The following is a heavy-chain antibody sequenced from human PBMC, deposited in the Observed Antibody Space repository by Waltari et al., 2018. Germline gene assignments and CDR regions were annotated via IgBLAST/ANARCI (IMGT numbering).Heavy chain of an antibody. V-gene: IGHV3-48*03. Sequence: EVQLEESGGDFVQPGESLRLSCAASGFSFSLYEINWVRQGPGKGLERIAYIDKRDETIYYADSVKGRVTVSRDNTKNLVFLQMNSLRAEDSALYYCVREAASSSYYNLDGLDVWGQGTPVRVSS. CDR1: GFSFSLYE. J-gene: IGHJ6*02. D-gene: IGHD3-10*01. CDR2: IDKRDETI. CDR3: VREAASSSYYNLDGLDV.